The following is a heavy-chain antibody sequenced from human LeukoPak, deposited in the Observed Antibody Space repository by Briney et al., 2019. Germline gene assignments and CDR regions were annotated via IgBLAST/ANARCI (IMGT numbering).Heavy chain of an antibody. Sequence: GGSLRLSCAASGSTFSSFRMNWVRQAPGKGLEWVSSISSSSDHIAYADSVKGRFTISRDNAKNALYLQVNSLRAEDTAVYYCARGVVPAAFDYWGQGTLVTVSS. CDR3: ARGVVPAAFDY. V-gene: IGHV3-21*01. J-gene: IGHJ4*02. CDR2: ISSSSDHI. D-gene: IGHD2-2*01. CDR1: GSTFSSFR.